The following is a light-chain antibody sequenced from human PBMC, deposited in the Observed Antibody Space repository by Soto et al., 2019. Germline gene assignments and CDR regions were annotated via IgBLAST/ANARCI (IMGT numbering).Light chain of an antibody. CDR2: RNN. CDR1: SSSIGSKF. J-gene: IGLJ2*01. V-gene: IGLV1-47*01. CDR3: SAWDDSLSGRV. Sequence: QSVLTQPPSASGTPGQRVTISCSGSSSSIGSKFVYWYQQLPGTAPKLLIYRNNQRPSGVPDRFSGSKSGTSASLAISGLRSEDEADYYCSAWDDSLSGRVFGGGTKLTVL.